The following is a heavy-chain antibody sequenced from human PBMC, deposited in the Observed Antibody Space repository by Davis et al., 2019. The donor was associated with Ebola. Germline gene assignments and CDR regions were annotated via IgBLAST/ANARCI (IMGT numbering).Heavy chain of an antibody. J-gene: IGHJ6*02. CDR2: IKQDGSEK. D-gene: IGHD4-23*01. CDR3: TYGGTTMRYYYYGMDV. Sequence: GESLKISCAASGFTFSSYAMSWVRQAPGKGLEWVANIKQDGSEKYYVDSVKGRFTISRDNAKNSLYLQMNSLKTEDTAVYYCTYGGTTMRYYYYGMDVWGQGTTVTVSS. V-gene: IGHV3-7*03. CDR1: GFTFSSYA.